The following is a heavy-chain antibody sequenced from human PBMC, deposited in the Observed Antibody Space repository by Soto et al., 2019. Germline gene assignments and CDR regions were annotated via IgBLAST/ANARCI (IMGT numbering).Heavy chain of an antibody. CDR1: GGSISSGGYY. V-gene: IGHV4-34*01. J-gene: IGHJ3*02. CDR2: INHSGST. CDR3: ARGGGTGLAI. D-gene: IGHD3-10*01. Sequence: TSETLSLTCAVSGGSISSGGYYWSWIRQPPGKGLEWIGEINHSGSTNYNPSLKSRVTISVDTSKNQFSLKLSSVTAADTAVYYCARGGGTGLAIWGQGTMVTVSS.